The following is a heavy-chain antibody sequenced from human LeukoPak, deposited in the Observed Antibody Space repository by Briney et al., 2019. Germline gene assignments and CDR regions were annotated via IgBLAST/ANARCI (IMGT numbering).Heavy chain of an antibody. V-gene: IGHV1-2*02. CDR3: AREEWLRSDYFDY. CDR1: GYTFTGYY. J-gene: IGHJ4*02. CDR2: INPNSGGT. Sequence: SSVKVSCKASGYTFTGYYMHWVRQAPGQGLEWMGWINPNSGGTNYAQKFQGRVTMTRDTSISTAYMELSRVRSDDTAVYYCAREEWLRSDYFDYWGQGTLVTVSS. D-gene: IGHD5-12*01.